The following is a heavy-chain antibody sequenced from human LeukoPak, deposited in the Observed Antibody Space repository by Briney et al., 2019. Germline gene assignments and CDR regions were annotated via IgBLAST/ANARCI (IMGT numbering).Heavy chain of an antibody. V-gene: IGHV4-38-2*02. CDR2: IYHSGST. CDR1: GYSISSGYY. CDR3: ASSGYMVTTYYYYYYMDV. D-gene: IGHD2-21*02. J-gene: IGHJ6*03. Sequence: SETLSLTCTVSGYSISSGYYWGWIRQPPGKGLEWIGSIYHSGSTYYNPSLKSRVTISVDTSKNQFSLKLSSVIAADTAVYYCASSGYMVTTYYYYYYMDVWGKGTTVTVSS.